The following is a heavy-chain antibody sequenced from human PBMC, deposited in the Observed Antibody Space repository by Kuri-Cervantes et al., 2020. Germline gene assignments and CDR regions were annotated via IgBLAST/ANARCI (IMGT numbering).Heavy chain of an antibody. Sequence: ASVKVSCKASGYTFTSYDINWVRQATGQGLEWMGWMNPNSGNTGYAQKFQGRVTMTRNTSISTAYMELSSLRSEDTAVYYCARDRAVVPASPTTWFDPWGQGTLVTVSS. CDR3: ARDRAVVPASPTTWFDP. V-gene: IGHV1-8*01. J-gene: IGHJ5*02. D-gene: IGHD2-2*01. CDR2: MNPNSGNT. CDR1: GYTFTSYD.